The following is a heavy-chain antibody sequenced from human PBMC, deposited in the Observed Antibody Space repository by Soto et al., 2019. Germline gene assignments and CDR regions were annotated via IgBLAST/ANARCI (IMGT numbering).Heavy chain of an antibody. V-gene: IGHV4-31*03. D-gene: IGHD3-16*01. CDR3: AREILITWHSSNWFDP. Sequence: SETLSLTCTVSGGSISSGGYYWSWIRQHPGKGLEWIGYIYYSGSTYYNPSLKSRVTISVGTSKNQFSLKLSSVTAADTAVYYCAREILITWHSSNWFDPWGQGTLVTVSS. J-gene: IGHJ5*02. CDR2: IYYSGST. CDR1: GGSISSGGYY.